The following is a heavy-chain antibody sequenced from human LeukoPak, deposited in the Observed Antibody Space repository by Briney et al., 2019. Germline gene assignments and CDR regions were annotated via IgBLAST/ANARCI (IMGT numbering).Heavy chain of an antibody. CDR2: TYYRSKWFN. D-gene: IGHD1-7*01. Sequence: SQTLSLTCDISGDTFSSNSAAWSWIRQSPSRGLEWLGRTYYRSKWFNDYAMSVKGRMTINPDTSKNQFSLQLNSVTPEDTAVYYCARDLHELELYYFDSWGQGTLVIVSS. CDR3: ARDLHELELYYFDS. J-gene: IGHJ4*02. V-gene: IGHV6-1*01. CDR1: GDTFSSNSAA.